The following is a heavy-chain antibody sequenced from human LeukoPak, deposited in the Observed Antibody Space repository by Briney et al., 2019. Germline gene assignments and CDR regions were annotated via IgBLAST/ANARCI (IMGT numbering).Heavy chain of an antibody. CDR1: GGSFSGYY. J-gene: IGHJ5*02. Sequence: SETLFLTCAVYGGSFSGYYWSWIRQPPGKGLEWIGEINHSGSTNYNPSLKRRVAISVDTTKNQFSLKLSSVTAADTAVYYCARFYDILTGYSIGNWFDPWGQGTLVTVSS. D-gene: IGHD3-9*01. CDR3: ARFYDILTGYSIGNWFDP. V-gene: IGHV4-34*01. CDR2: INHSGST.